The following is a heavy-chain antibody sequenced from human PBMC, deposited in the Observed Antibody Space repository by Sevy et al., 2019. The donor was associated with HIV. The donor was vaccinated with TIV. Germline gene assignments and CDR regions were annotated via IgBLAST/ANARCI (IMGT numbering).Heavy chain of an antibody. D-gene: IGHD2-21*01. Sequence: GGSLRLSCAASGFPFNDRAMHWVRQVPGKGLEWVSGVSWNSRNIGYAYSVKGRFTISRDNARHFLYLEMNSLGPEDTAFYYCAKDINRGCDGVNCYSYYYYFYGLDVWGQGTTVTVSS. CDR1: GFPFNDRA. CDR2: VSWNSRNI. V-gene: IGHV3-9*01. J-gene: IGHJ6*02. CDR3: AKDINRGCDGVNCYSYYYYFYGLDV.